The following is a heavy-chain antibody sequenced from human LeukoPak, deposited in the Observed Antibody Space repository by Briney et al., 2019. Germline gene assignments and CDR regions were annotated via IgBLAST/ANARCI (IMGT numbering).Heavy chain of an antibody. CDR1: GGSISSYY. J-gene: IGHJ5*02. CDR3: ASCITMVRAGWFDP. V-gene: IGHV4-59*08. Sequence: PSETLSLTCIVSGGSISSYYWSWIRQPPGKGLEWIGYIYYSGSTNYNPSLKSRVTISVDTSKNQFSLKLSSVTAADTAVYYCASCITMVRAGWFDPWGQGTLDTVSS. D-gene: IGHD3-10*01. CDR2: IYYSGST.